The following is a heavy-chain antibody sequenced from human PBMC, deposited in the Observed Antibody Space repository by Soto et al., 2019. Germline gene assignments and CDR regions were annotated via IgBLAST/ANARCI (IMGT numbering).Heavy chain of an antibody. CDR1: GVSITSDY. J-gene: IGHJ3*02. D-gene: IGHD1-1*01. CDR2: IYHSGST. V-gene: IGHV4-4*09. CDR3: ARYTNRAAFDI. Sequence: VQLQESGPGLVRPSETLSLTCNVSGVSITSDYWIWIRQPPGKRLEYLGYIYHSGSTNYNPSLKRPVSISVDRSKNQFSLRLNSVTAADTAVYYCARYTNRAAFDIWGQWTIVTVSS.